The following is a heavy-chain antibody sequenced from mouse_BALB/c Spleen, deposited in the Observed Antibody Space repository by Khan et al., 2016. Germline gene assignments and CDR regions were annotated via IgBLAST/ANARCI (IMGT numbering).Heavy chain of an antibody. V-gene: IGHV9-3-1*01. D-gene: IGHD2-3*01. J-gene: IGHJ2*01. CDR3: ARGDGYHFDH. CDR1: GYTFTNYG. CDR2: INTYTGEP. Sequence: QIQLVQSGPELKKPGETVKISCKASGYTFTNYGMNWVKQAPGKGLKWMGWINTYTGEPTYADDFKGRFAFSLETSASTAYLQINNLKNEDTATYFCARGDGYHFDHWGQGTTLTVSS.